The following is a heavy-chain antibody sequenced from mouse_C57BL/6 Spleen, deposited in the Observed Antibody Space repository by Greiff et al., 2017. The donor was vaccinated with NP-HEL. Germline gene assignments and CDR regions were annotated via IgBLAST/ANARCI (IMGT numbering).Heavy chain of an antibody. V-gene: IGHV1-52*01. CDR2: IDPSDSET. CDR3: ARDVTTVVDY. J-gene: IGHJ2*01. CDR1: GYTFTSYW. D-gene: IGHD1-1*01. Sequence: QVQLQQPGAELVRPGSSVKLSCKASGYTFTSYWMHWVKQRPIQGLEWIGNIDPSDSETHYNQKFKDKATLTVDKSSSTAYMQLSSLTSEDSAVYYCARDVTTVVDYWGQGTTLTVSS.